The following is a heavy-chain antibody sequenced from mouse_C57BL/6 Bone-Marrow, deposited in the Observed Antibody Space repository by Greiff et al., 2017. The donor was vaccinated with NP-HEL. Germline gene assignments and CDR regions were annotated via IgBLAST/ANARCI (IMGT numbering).Heavy chain of an antibody. CDR3: AREYGYDGY. Sequence: VQLQQSGAELVRPGTSVKVSCKASGYAFTNYLIEWVKQRPGQGLEWIGVINPGSGGTNYNEKFKGKATLTADKSSSTAYMQLSSLTSEDSAVYFYAREYGYDGYWGQGTLVTVSA. CDR1: GYAFTNYL. J-gene: IGHJ3*01. D-gene: IGHD2-2*01. CDR2: INPGSGGT. V-gene: IGHV1-54*01.